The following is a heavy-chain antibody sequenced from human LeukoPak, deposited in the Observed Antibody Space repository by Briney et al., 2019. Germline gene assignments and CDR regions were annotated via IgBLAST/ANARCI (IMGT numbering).Heavy chain of an antibody. CDR3: ARDPGNIYGSDY. CDR1: GGSFSGYY. Sequence: KTSETLSLTCAVYGGSFSGYYWSWIRQPPGKGLEWIGEINHSGSTNYNPSLKSRVTISVDTSKNQFSLKLSSVTAADTAVYYCARDPGNIYGSDYWGQGTLVTVSS. J-gene: IGHJ4*02. V-gene: IGHV4-34*01. D-gene: IGHD5-18*01. CDR2: INHSGST.